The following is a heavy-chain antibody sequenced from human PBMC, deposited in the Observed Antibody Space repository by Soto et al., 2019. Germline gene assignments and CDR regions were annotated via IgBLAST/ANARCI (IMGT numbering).Heavy chain of an antibody. CDR3: ASPRVEVPAAPFDY. CDR1: GGTFSSYA. Sequence: QVQLVQSGDEVKKPGSSVKVSCKASGGTFSSYAISWVRQAPGQGLEWMGGIIPIFGTANYEQKFQGRVTITADESTSTAYMELSILRSEDTAVYYCASPRVEVPAAPFDYWGQGTLVTVSS. V-gene: IGHV1-69*01. D-gene: IGHD2-2*01. CDR2: IIPIFGTA. J-gene: IGHJ4*02.